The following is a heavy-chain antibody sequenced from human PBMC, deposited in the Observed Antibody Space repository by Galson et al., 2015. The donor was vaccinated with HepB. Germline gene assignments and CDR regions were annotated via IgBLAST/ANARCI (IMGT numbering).Heavy chain of an antibody. V-gene: IGHV3-23*01. CDR1: GFTFNTYA. J-gene: IGHJ4*02. CDR3: AKVISVDLILVPTYDY. Sequence: SLRLSCAASGFTFNTYAMNWVRQAPGKGLEWVSAISSYGGSTYHADSVKGRFTISRDYSKNTVYLQMNRLRAEDTAVYYCAKVISVDLILVPTYDYWGQGARVTVSS. D-gene: IGHD2-8*02. CDR2: ISSYGGST.